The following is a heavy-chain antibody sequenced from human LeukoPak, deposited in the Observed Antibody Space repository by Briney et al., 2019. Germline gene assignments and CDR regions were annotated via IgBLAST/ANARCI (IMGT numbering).Heavy chain of an antibody. CDR3: ARATLLWFGELVDY. J-gene: IGHJ4*02. CDR1: GYTFASYG. V-gene: IGHV1-18*01. D-gene: IGHD3-10*01. Sequence: GASVKVSCKASGYTFASYGISWVRQAPGQGLEWMGWISAYNGNTNYAQKLQGRVTMTTDTPTSTAYMELRSLRSDDTAVYYCARATLLWFGELVDYWGQGTLVTVSS. CDR2: ISAYNGNT.